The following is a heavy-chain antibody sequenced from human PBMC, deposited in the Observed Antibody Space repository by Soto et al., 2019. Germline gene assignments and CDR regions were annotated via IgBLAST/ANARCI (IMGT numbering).Heavy chain of an antibody. CDR3: AGSYGDYDWDNWFDP. CDR2: IYYSGST. D-gene: IGHD4-17*01. Sequence: SETLSLTCTVSGGSISSYYWSWIRQPPGKGLEWIGYIYYSGSTNYNPSLKSRVTISVDTSKNQFSLKLSSVTAADTAVYYCAGSYGDYDWDNWFDPWGQGTLVTDSS. CDR1: GGSISSYY. J-gene: IGHJ5*02. V-gene: IGHV4-59*01.